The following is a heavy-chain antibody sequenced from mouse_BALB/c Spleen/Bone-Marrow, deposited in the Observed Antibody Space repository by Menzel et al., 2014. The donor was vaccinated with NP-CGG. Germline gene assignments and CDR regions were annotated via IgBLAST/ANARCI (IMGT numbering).Heavy chain of an antibody. CDR3: ARTDYESYWYFDV. Sequence: LVKTGASVKISCKASGYSFTGYYMHWVKQSHGKSLEWIGYISCYNGATSYNQKFKGKAIFTVDTSSSTAYMQFNSLTSEDSAVYYCARTDYESYWYFDVWGAGTTVTVSS. CDR1: GYSFTGYY. D-gene: IGHD2-4*01. CDR2: ISCYNGAT. J-gene: IGHJ1*01. V-gene: IGHV1S34*01.